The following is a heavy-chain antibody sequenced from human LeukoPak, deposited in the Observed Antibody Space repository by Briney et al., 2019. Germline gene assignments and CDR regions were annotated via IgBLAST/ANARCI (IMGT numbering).Heavy chain of an antibody. CDR1: GGSISSSSYY. CDR3: ATLYGSSRGAFDY. Sequence: SETLSLTCTVSGGSISSSSYYWGWIRQPPGKGLEWIGSIYYSGSTYYNPSLKSRVTISVDTSKNQLSLKLSSVIAADTAVYYCATLYGSSRGAFDYWGQGTLVTVSS. D-gene: IGHD3-10*01. CDR2: IYYSGST. V-gene: IGHV4-39*01. J-gene: IGHJ4*02.